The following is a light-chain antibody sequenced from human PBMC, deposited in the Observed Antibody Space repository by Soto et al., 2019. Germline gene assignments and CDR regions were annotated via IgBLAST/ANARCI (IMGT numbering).Light chain of an antibody. J-gene: IGKJ1*01. CDR1: QSLTSN. CDR3: QQYDKWPRT. CDR2: GAS. Sequence: EIVMTQSPATLSVSPGERVTLSCRASQSLTSNLAWYQHKPGQSPRLLIYGASARATGIPARFSGSGSGAEYTLTFSSLQSEDFAVYYCQQYDKWPRTFGQGTKVDSK. V-gene: IGKV3-15*01.